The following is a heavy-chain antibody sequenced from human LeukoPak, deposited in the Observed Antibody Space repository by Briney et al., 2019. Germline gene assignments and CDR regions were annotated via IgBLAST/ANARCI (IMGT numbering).Heavy chain of an antibody. CDR3: AKGEDVWR. Sequence: ASVKVSCKTSGYTFIDNDINWVRQATGQGLEWMGWMNPDTGNTGYAQKFQGRVTMTRDTSISTAYMELSSLTSEDTAVYYCAKGEDVWRWGQGTRVTVYS. CDR2: MNPDTGNT. CDR1: GYTFIDND. V-gene: IGHV1-8*01. J-gene: IGHJ4*02. D-gene: IGHD5-24*01.